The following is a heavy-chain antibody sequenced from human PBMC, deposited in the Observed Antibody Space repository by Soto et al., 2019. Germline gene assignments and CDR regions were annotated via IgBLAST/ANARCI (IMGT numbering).Heavy chain of an antibody. CDR2: IKQDGSER. J-gene: IGHJ4*02. CDR1: GFTFSTYW. Sequence: GGSLRLSCAASGFTFSTYWMSWVRQAPGKGLEWVANIKQDGSERYYVDSVKGRFTISRDNAKNSLYLQMNSLRGEDTGVYYCATDSGTSDYWGQGTLVTVSS. V-gene: IGHV3-7*01. D-gene: IGHD1-1*01. CDR3: ATDSGTSDY.